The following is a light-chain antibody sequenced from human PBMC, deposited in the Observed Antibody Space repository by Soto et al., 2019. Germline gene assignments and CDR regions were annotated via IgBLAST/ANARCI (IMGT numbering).Light chain of an antibody. CDR1: SGHSSYI. CDR2: LEGSGSY. CDR3: VTSYGNTPTV. J-gene: IGLJ3*02. V-gene: IGLV4-60*02. Sequence: QSVLTQSSSASASLGSSVKLTCTLSSGHSSYIIAWHQQQPGKLPRYLMKLEGSGSYNKGSGSPDRFSCSSSGGDRYLTNFTVQFGEEDDYYCVTSYGNTPTVFGRGTKLTVL.